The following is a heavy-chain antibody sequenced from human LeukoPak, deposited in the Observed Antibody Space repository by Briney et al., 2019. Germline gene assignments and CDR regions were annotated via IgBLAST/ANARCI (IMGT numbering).Heavy chain of an antibody. CDR2: ISGNSGST. J-gene: IGHJ4*02. CDR1: GFTFRSYA. Sequence: GGSLRLSYAASGFTFRSYAMSWVRRAPGKGLEWVSSISGNSGSTYYADSVKGRFTISRDNSKNTVYLQMNSLRAEDTAVYYCAKVSAWAMVGATYFDYWGQGTLVTVSS. V-gene: IGHV3-23*01. CDR3: AKVSAWAMVGATYFDY. D-gene: IGHD1-26*01.